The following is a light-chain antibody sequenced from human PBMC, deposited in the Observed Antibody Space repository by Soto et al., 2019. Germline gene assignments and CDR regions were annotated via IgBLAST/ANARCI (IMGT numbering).Light chain of an antibody. V-gene: IGKV3-15*01. CDR3: QQYNSLRWT. J-gene: IGKJ1*01. CDR1: RSVSSK. CDR2: GAS. Sequence: IVVSQSLSTLSVSPGEGATLSCRASRSVSSKLAWYQQKPGQAPRLLIYGASTRATGIPARFSGSGSGTEFTLIISSLQSEDSAVYYCQQYNSLRWTFCQGTKVDIK.